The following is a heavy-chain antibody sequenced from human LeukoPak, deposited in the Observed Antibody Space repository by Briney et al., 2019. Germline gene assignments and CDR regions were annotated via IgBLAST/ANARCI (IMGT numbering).Heavy chain of an antibody. CDR3: VRGKVGATTESYFDY. J-gene: IGHJ4*02. CDR1: GGSFIGYY. V-gene: IGHV4-34*01. CDR2: INHSRST. D-gene: IGHD1-26*01. Sequence: SETLSRTCAVYGGSFIGYYWSWIRQPPGKGLEWIGEINHSRSTNYNPSLKSRVTISVDTSKNQFSLKLSSVTAADTAVYYCVRGKVGATTESYFDYWGQGTLVTVSS.